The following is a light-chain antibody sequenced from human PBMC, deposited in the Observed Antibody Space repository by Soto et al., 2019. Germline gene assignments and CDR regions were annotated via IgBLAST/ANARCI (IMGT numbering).Light chain of an antibody. CDR3: SSYTGSSTVI. J-gene: IGLJ2*01. Sequence: QSALTQPASVSGSPGQSITISCTGTISDVGAYNYVYWYQQHPGTAPKLMVYDVSNRPSGVSYRFSGSKSGNTASLTISGLQAEDEADYYCSSYTGSSTVIFGGGTKVTVL. CDR1: ISDVGAYNY. CDR2: DVS. V-gene: IGLV2-14*01.